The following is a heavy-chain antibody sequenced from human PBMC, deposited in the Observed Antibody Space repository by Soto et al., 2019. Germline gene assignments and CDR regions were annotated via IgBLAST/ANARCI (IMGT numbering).Heavy chain of an antibody. CDR3: AKDSGRDGYTPFDY. V-gene: IGHV3-9*01. D-gene: IGHD5-12*01. CDR2: ITWNSGTI. CDR1: GFTFDDFA. Sequence: EVQLVESGGGLVQPGRSLRLSCAASGFTFDDFAMHWVRHPPGNGLELVSIITWNSGTIAYADSVKGRFTISRDNANNSLYLQMNSLRAEDTALYFCAKDSGRDGYTPFDYWGKGTLVTVSS. J-gene: IGHJ4*02.